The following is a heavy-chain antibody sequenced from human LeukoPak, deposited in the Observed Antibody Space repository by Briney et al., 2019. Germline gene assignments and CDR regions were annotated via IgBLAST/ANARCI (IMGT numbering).Heavy chain of an antibody. CDR2: IWYDGSNK. Sequence: PGRSLRLSCAASGFTFSSYGMHWVRQAPGKGLEWVAVIWYDGSNKYYADSVKGRFTISRDNSKNTLYLQMNSLRAEDTAVYYCARDRGRTVVPRGYFDYWGQGTLVTVSS. J-gene: IGHJ4*02. CDR3: ARDRGRTVVPRGYFDY. V-gene: IGHV3-33*01. D-gene: IGHD4-23*01. CDR1: GFTFSSYG.